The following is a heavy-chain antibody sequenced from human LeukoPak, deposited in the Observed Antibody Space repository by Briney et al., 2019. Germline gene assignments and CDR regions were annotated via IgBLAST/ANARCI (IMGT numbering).Heavy chain of an antibody. Sequence: GGSLRLSCAASGFTFSSYAMHWVRQAPGKGLEWVAVISYDGSNKYYADSVKGRFTISRDNSKNTLYLQMNSLRAEDTAVYYCASSHIDYGDCDYWGQGTLVTVSS. CDR3: ASSHIDYGDCDY. CDR2: ISYDGSNK. CDR1: GFTFSSYA. J-gene: IGHJ4*02. V-gene: IGHV3-30*04. D-gene: IGHD4-17*01.